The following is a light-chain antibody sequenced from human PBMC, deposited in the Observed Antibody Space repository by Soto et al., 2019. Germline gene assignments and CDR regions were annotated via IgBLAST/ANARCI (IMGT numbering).Light chain of an antibody. CDR3: QEYGSTMYA. Sequence: EIVLTQSPGTLSLSPGERATLSCRASQSVSSSYLAGYQQKPGQAPRLLIYGASSRATGIADRFSGSGSGTDFTLTISRLEPEGFAVDYCQEYGSTMYAFGEGTKLEIK. CDR2: GAS. CDR1: QSVSSSY. J-gene: IGKJ2*01. V-gene: IGKV3-20*01.